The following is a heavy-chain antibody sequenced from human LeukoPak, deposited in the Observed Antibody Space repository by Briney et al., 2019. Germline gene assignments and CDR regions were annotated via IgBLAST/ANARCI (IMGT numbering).Heavy chain of an antibody. CDR2: ISSNGGST. CDR3: ASPKYCSSTSCFDFDY. D-gene: IGHD2-2*01. J-gene: IGHJ4*02. V-gene: IGHV3-64*01. CDR1: GFTFSSYA. Sequence: GGSLRLSCAASGFTFSSYAMHWVRQAPGKGLEYVSAISSNGGSTYYANSVKGRFTISRDNSKNTLYLQMGSLRAEDMAVYYCASPKYCSSTSCFDFDYWGQGTLVTVSS.